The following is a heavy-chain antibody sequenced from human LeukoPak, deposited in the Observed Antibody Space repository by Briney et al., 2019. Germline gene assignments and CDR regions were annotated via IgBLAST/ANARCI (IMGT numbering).Heavy chain of an antibody. V-gene: IGHV1-2*02. CDR2: ISPYSGAT. J-gene: IGHJ4*02. D-gene: IGHD4-17*01. CDR3: ARTMTTATWDY. CDR1: GYTFTDYY. Sequence: ASVKVSCKASGYTFTDYYLNWVRQAPGQGLEWTGWISPYSGATHYAQIFQGRVTMTRDTSISTAYMEVSRLRSDDTAVYYCARTMTTATWDYWGQGTLVTVSS.